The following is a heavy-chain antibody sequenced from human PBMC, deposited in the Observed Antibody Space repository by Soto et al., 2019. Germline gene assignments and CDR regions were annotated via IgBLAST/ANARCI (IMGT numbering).Heavy chain of an antibody. V-gene: IGHV4-59*01. CDR1: GGSISSYY. CDR2: IYYSGST. CDR3: AREGRDSSPYSGYDLAPFDY. D-gene: IGHD5-12*01. J-gene: IGHJ4*02. Sequence: WETLSLTCTVSGGSISSYYWSWIRQPPGKGLEWIGYIYYSGSTNYNPSLKSRVTISVDTSKNQFSLKLSSVTAADTAVYYCAREGRDSSPYSGYDLAPFDYWGQGTLVTVSS.